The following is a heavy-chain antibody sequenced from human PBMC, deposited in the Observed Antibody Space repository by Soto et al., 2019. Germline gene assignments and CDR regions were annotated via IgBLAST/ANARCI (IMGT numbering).Heavy chain of an antibody. Sequence: EVQLVESGGGLVKPGGSLRLSCAASGFTFSSYSMNWVRQAPGKGLEWVSSISSSSSYIYYADSVKGRFTISRDNAKNSLYLQMNSLRAEDTAVYYCARDGFSFRMGYYWGQGTLVTVSS. V-gene: IGHV3-21*01. J-gene: IGHJ4*02. D-gene: IGHD3-3*01. CDR3: ARDGFSFRMGYY. CDR1: GFTFSSYS. CDR2: ISSSSSYI.